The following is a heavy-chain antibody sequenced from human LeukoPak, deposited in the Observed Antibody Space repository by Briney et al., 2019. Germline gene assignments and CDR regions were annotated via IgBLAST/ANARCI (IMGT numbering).Heavy chain of an antibody. CDR3: AKDNGYNFDY. Sequence: PGGSLRLSCAASGFTFDDYAMPWIRQAPGKGLEWVSGISWNSGSIDYADSVKGRFTISRDNAKNSLYLQMNSLRTEDTALYYCAKDNGYNFDYWGQGTLVTVSS. V-gene: IGHV3-9*01. J-gene: IGHJ4*02. D-gene: IGHD5-18*01. CDR2: ISWNSGSI. CDR1: GFTFDDYA.